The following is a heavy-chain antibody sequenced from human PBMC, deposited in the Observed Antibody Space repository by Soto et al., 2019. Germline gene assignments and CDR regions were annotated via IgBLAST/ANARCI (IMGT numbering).Heavy chain of an antibody. CDR1: GYTFTSYA. J-gene: IGHJ4*02. V-gene: IGHV1-3*01. D-gene: IGHD5-12*01. CDR3: ARGVGYSGYDSPGAFDS. Sequence: QVQLVQSGAEVKKPGASVKVSCKASGYTFTSYAMHWVRQAPGQRLEWMGWINAGNGNTKYSQKFQGRVTITRDTSASTAYMELSSLRSEDTAVYYCARGVGYSGYDSPGAFDSWGQGTLVTVSS. CDR2: INAGNGNT.